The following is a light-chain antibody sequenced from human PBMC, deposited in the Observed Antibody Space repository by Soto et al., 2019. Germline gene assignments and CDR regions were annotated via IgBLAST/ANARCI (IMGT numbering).Light chain of an antibody. CDR1: RSNIVNNY. J-gene: IGLJ3*02. V-gene: IGLV1-51*01. CDR2: VSN. Sequence: QSVLTQPPSVSAAPGQKVTISCSGSRSNIVNNYVSWYQQLPGTVPKLLIYVSNKRPSGIPDRFSGSKSGTSATLGITGLQTGDEADYYCGTWDSSLSAWVFGGGTQLTVL. CDR3: GTWDSSLSAWV.